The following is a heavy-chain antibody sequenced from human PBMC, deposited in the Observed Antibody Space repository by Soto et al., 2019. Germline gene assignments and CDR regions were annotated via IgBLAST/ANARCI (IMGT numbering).Heavy chain of an antibody. Sequence: QVQLQESGPGLVKPSETLSLTCTVSGGSIRSYYWSWIRQPPGKGLEWIGYIYYSGSTNYNPSLKSRVTISLDTSKNQFSLKLSSVPAADTAVYYCARRYGSAIDYWGQGTLVTVSS. CDR1: GGSIRSYY. V-gene: IGHV4-59*08. CDR3: ARRYGSAIDY. D-gene: IGHD1-26*01. J-gene: IGHJ4*02. CDR2: IYYSGST.